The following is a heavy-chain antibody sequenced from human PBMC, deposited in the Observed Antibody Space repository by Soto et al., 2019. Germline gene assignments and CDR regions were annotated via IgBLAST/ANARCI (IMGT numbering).Heavy chain of an antibody. V-gene: IGHV1-18*01. CDR1: GYTFTSYG. CDR3: ARRGQGYCSSTSCPKTLGSHFDY. CDR2: ISAYNGNT. D-gene: IGHD2-2*01. J-gene: IGHJ4*02. Sequence: QVQLVQSGAEVKKPGASVKVSCKASGYTFTSYGISWVRQAPGQGLECMGWISAYNGNTNYAQKLKGRVTMTTVTSTSTGYMELRSLRSDDPAVYYCARRGQGYCSSTSCPKTLGSHFDYWGQGTLVTVSS.